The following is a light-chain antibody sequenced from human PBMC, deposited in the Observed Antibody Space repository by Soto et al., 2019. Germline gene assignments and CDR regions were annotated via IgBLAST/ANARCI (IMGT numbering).Light chain of an antibody. Sequence: EIVLTQSPGILSLSPGERATLSCRASQSVSSDVLAWYQHKPGQAPRLLIYGASTRATGIPDRFSGSGSETDFSLTISRLEPEDVALYYCQQYDTSPITFGQGTRLQIK. CDR1: QSVSSDV. J-gene: IGKJ5*01. CDR3: QQYDTSPIT. CDR2: GAS. V-gene: IGKV3-20*01.